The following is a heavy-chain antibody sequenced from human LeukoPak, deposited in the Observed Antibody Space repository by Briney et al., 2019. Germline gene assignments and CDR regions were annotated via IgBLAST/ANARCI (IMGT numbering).Heavy chain of an antibody. D-gene: IGHD3-9*01. CDR2: IYTSGST. J-gene: IGHJ4*02. CDR1: GGSISSGSYY. Sequence: SQTLCLTCTVSGGSISSGSYYWSWIRQPAGKGLEWIGRIYTSGSTNYNPSLKSRVTISVDTSKNQFSLKLSSVTAADTAVYYCARQSAHYDILTGFDYWGQGTLVTVSS. CDR3: ARQSAHYDILTGFDY. V-gene: IGHV4-61*02.